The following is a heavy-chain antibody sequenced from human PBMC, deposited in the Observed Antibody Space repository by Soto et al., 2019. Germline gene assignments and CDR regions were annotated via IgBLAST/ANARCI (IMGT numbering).Heavy chain of an antibody. CDR3: ARDMNDAFNNYLEP. J-gene: IGHJ5*02. D-gene: IGHD4-4*01. CDR1: VCCITCYH. CDR2: TSYTWNT. Sequence: SSSXSLTWILGVCCITCYHFILIRQFPGKGLELIAYTSYTWNTSYNPSLQSRVSISMDTSKNQLSLKLTSMTAEDTAVYYCARDMNDAFNNYLEPRGQRTLVTVYS. V-gene: IGHV4-59*01.